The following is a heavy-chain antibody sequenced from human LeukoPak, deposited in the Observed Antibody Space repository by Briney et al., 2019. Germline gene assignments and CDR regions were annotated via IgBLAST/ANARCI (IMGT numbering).Heavy chain of an antibody. J-gene: IGHJ4*02. Sequence: SVKVSCKASGGTFSSYAISWVRQAPGQGLEWMGRIIPILGIANYAQKFQGRVTITADESTSTAYMELRSLRSDDTAVYYCARDVVGAIAPWGQGTLVTVSS. D-gene: IGHD1-26*01. CDR2: IIPILGIA. CDR1: GGTFSSYA. V-gene: IGHV1-69*04. CDR3: ARDVVGAIAP.